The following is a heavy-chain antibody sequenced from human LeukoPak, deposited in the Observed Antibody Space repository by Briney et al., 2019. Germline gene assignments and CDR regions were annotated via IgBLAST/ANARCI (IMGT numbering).Heavy chain of an antibody. CDR3: LNFIASTIMNY. CDR1: GGSISSGSYY. J-gene: IGHJ4*02. Sequence: SETLSLTCTVSGGSISSGSYYWSWIRQPAGKGLEWIGTISHGGNPYYNPSLKSRVSISGDTSKTQFSLTLSSVTAADTAVYYCLNFIASTIMNYWGQGALVIVSS. CDR2: ISHGGNP. V-gene: IGHV4-61*10. D-gene: IGHD5/OR15-5a*01.